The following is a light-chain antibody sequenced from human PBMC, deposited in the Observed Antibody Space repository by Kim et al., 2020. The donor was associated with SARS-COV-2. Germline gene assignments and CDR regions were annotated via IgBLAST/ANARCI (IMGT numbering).Light chain of an antibody. V-gene: IGKV1-17*01. CDR1: QGIANQ. J-gene: IGKJ2*01. Sequence: SASVGDRVTITCRASQGIANQLGWFQQRPGKAPQRLIYGVSTLHNGDPARFSGSGFGTEFTLTISSLQPEDFATYYCLQYNSYPFTFGQGTKLEI. CDR3: LQYNSYPFT. CDR2: GVS.